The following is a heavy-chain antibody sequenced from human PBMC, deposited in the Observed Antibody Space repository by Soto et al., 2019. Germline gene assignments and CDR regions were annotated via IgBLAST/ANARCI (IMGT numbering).Heavy chain of an antibody. CDR2: ISAYNGNT. Sequence: ASVKVSCKASGYTFTSYGISWVRQAPGQGLEWMGWISAYNGNTNYAQTLQGRVTMTTDTSTSTAYMERRSLRSDDTAVYYCARDPWHHGNGGNWFDHWGQGTLVTVSS. CDR1: GYTFTSYG. J-gene: IGHJ5*02. D-gene: IGHD1-1*01. V-gene: IGHV1-18*04. CDR3: ARDPWHHGNGGNWFDH.